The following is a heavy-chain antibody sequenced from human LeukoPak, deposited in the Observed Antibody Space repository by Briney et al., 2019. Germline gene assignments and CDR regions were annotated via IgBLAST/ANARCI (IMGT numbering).Heavy chain of an antibody. V-gene: IGHV3-30-3*01. J-gene: IGHJ4*02. CDR3: ARDSSGYSSGWPRVDY. CDR2: IPYDGSNK. D-gene: IGHD6-19*01. CDR1: GFTFSSYA. Sequence: GGSLRLSCAASGFTFSSYAMHWVRQAPGKGLEWVAVIPYDGSNKYYANSVKGRFTISRDNSKNTLYLQMNSLRAEDTAVYYCARDSSGYSSGWPRVDYWGQGTLVTVSS.